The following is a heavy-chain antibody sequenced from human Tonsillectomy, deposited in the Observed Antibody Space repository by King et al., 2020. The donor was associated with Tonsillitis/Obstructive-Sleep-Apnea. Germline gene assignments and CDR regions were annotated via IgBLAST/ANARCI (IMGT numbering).Heavy chain of an antibody. D-gene: IGHD3-10*01. CDR2: IYYSGST. CDR1: GGSISSYY. J-gene: IGHJ4*02. V-gene: IGHV4-59*01. Sequence: QLQESGPGLVKPSETLSLTCTVSGGSISSYYWSWIRQPPGKGLEWIGYIYYSGSTNYNPSLQSRVTISVDTSRNQSSLKLSSVTAADTAVYYCARGAYGSGTYYPHWGQGTLVTVSP. CDR3: ARGAYGSGTYYPH.